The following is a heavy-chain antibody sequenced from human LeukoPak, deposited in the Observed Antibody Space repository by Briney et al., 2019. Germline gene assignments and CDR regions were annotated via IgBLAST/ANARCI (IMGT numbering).Heavy chain of an antibody. CDR2: IYHSGST. Sequence: SETLSLTCTVSGGSISSGGYYWSWIRQPPGKGLEWIGYIYHSGSTYYNPSLKSRVTISVDRSKNQFSLKLSSVTAADTAVYYCARVGASIAAQLYYMDVWGKGTTVTVSS. D-gene: IGHD6-6*01. CDR1: GGSISSGGYY. J-gene: IGHJ6*03. CDR3: ARVGASIAAQLYYMDV. V-gene: IGHV4-30-2*01.